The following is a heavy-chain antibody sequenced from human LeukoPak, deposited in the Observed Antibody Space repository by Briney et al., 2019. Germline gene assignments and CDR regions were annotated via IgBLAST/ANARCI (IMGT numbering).Heavy chain of an antibody. CDR2: TYYRSKWYN. CDR1: GDSVSSNSAA. V-gene: IGHV6-1*01. CDR3: ARDLGPPYYYDSSGYYYYYWFDP. J-gene: IGHJ5*02. Sequence: SQTLSLTCAISGDSVSSNSAAWNWIRQSPSRGLEWLGRTYYRSKWYNDYAVTVKSRITINPDTSKNQFSLQLNSVTPEDTAVYYCARDLGPPYYYDSSGYYYYYWFDPWGQGTLVTVSS. D-gene: IGHD3-22*01.